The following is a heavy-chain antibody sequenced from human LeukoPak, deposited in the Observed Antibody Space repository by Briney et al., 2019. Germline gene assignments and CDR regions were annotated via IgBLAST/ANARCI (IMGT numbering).Heavy chain of an antibody. CDR3: ARGTYSSDFEY. CDR2: IYYSGST. J-gene: IGHJ4*02. CDR1: AGSISSSSYS. V-gene: IGHV4-39*07. Sequence: SETLSLTCTVSAGSISSSSYSWGWIRQPPGKGLEWIGSIYYSGSTYYNPSLKSRVTISVDTSKNQFSLKLSSVTAADTAVYYCARGTYSSDFEYWGQGTLVTVSS. D-gene: IGHD6-25*01.